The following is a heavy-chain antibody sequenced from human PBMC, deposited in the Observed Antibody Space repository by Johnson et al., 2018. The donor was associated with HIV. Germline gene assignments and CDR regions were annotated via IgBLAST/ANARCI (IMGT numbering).Heavy chain of an antibody. J-gene: IGHJ3*02. CDR3: ARDSGISLVVGGAFDI. V-gene: IGHV3-53*02. Sequence: VRLVETGGGLIQPGGSLRLSCAASGFTVSSTYMSWVRQAPGKGLEWVSAIYSGGSTYYADSVKGRFTISRDNSKNTLDLQMNSLRAEDTAVDYCARDSGISLVVGGAFDIWGQGTMVTVSA. D-gene: IGHD3-22*01. CDR2: IYSGGST. CDR1: GFTVSSTY.